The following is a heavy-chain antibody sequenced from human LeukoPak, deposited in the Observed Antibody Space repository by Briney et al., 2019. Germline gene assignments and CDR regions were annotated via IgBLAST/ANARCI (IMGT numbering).Heavy chain of an antibody. CDR1: GFTFSTYG. V-gene: IGHV3-30*03. CDR3: ARGYAGFGEANFDY. J-gene: IGHJ4*02. Sequence: GGSLRLSCVASGFTFSTYGMHWVRQAPGKGLEWVAGISYDGSNEYYADSVKGRFTISRDNSKNTLFLQMSSLRTEDTAVYYCARGYAGFGEANFDYWGQGTLVTVSS. D-gene: IGHD3-10*01. CDR2: ISYDGSNE.